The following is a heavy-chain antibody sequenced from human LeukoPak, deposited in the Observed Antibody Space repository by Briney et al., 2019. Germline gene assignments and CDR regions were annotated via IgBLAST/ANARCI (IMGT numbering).Heavy chain of an antibody. Sequence: GGSLRLSCAASGFTFSSYAMSWVRQAPGKGLEWVSAIIGSGGSTYYADSVKGRFTISRDNSKNTLYLQMNSLRAEDTAVYYCAIARYSSPRFDYWGQGTLVTVSS. D-gene: IGHD6-13*01. V-gene: IGHV3-23*01. CDR3: AIARYSSPRFDY. CDR2: IIGSGGST. CDR1: GFTFSSYA. J-gene: IGHJ4*02.